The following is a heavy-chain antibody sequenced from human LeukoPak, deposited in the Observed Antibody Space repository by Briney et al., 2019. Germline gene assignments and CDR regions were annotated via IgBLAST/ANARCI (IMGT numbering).Heavy chain of an antibody. CDR2: INSDGSGT. V-gene: IGHV3-74*01. Sequence: GGSLRLSCAASGFTFSSYWMHWVRQAPGKGLVWVSRINSDGSGTSYADSVKGRFTISRDNAKNTLYLQMNSLRAEDTAVYYCAVAKAITMVRGAPRHFGNWGQGTLVTVSS. CDR1: GFTFSSYW. D-gene: IGHD3-10*01. J-gene: IGHJ4*02. CDR3: AVAKAITMVRGAPRHFGN.